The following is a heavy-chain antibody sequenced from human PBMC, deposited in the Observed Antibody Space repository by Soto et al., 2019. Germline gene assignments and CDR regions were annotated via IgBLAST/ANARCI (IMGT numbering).Heavy chain of an antibody. J-gene: IGHJ4*02. Sequence: PSVKVSCKTSGSTFSTYSIVWVRQAPGEGLEWMGGIIPLFGTANYAQKFQDRVTITEDKSTNTAFMELSSLKSEDTAMYYCASSSGNNYGVGTNYYFDYWGQGTLVTVSS. CDR3: ASSSGNNYGVGTNYYFDY. D-gene: IGHD1-26*01. CDR1: GSTFSTYS. V-gene: IGHV1-69*06. CDR2: IIPLFGTA.